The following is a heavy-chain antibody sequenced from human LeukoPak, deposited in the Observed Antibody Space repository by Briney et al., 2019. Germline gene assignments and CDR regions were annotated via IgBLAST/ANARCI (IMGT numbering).Heavy chain of an antibody. CDR2: IKQDGSDK. Sequence: GGSLRLSCEASGFTFSSHIISWVRQAPGKGLEWVANIKQDGSDKYYVDSVKGRFTISRDNAKNSLHLQMNSLRVEDTAVYLCARENDGFDIWGQGTTVTVSS. CDR3: ARENDGFDI. J-gene: IGHJ3*02. V-gene: IGHV3-7*01. CDR1: GFTFSSHI.